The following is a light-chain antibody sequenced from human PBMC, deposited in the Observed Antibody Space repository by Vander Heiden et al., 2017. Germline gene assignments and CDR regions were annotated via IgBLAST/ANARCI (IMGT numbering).Light chain of an antibody. Sequence: TSTRESGVPDRFSGSGSGTDFTLTILSLQAEDAAVYYFHQDDSPPHTFGQGTKLEIK. CDR2: TS. V-gene: IGKV4-1*01. CDR3: HQDDSPPHT. J-gene: IGKJ2*01.